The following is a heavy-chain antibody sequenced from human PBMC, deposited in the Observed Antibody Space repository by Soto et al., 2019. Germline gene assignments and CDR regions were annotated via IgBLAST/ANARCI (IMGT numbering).Heavy chain of an antibody. CDR3: AKSQIVVLPAAGMDV. CDR1: GFTFSSYG. V-gene: IGHV3-30*18. CDR2: ISYDGSNK. Sequence: PGGSLRLSCAASGFTFSSYGMHWVRQAPGKGLEWVAVISYDGSNKYYADSVKGRFTISRDNSKNTLYLQMNSLRAEDTAVYYCAKSQIVVLPAAGMDVWGQGTTVTVSS. D-gene: IGHD2-2*01. J-gene: IGHJ6*02.